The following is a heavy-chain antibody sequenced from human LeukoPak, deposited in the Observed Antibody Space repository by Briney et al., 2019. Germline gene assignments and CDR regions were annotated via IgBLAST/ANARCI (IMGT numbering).Heavy chain of an antibody. CDR3: ARHSDCGKYHDPFDI. CDR1: GGSISSSRYY. D-gene: IGHD2-21*01. CDR2: ISYSGST. J-gene: IGHJ3*02. V-gene: IGHV4-39*01. Sequence: SETLSLTCTVSGGSISSSRYYWGWIRQPPGKGLDWIGSISYSGSTYYNSSLKSRLTISVDTSKNQCSLRLSSLTAAATAVYYCARHSDCGKYHDPFDIWGEGTMATVSS.